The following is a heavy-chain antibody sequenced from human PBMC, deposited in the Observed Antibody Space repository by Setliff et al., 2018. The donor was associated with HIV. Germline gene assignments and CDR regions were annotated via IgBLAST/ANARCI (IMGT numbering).Heavy chain of an antibody. CDR2: IDDSGSI. CDR3: ARVKSIKTTLVRLWPRFDL. V-gene: IGHV4-34*01. J-gene: IGHJ5*02. D-gene: IGHD3-10*01. Sequence: LETLSLTCAVYTESLTRYDWAWIRQSPEKGLEWIGEIDDSGSIIYNPSLQSRVTMSVDTSKNQFSLKVRSLTAADTGLYYCARVKSIKTTLVRLWPRFDLWGQGTQVTVSS. CDR1: TESLTRYD.